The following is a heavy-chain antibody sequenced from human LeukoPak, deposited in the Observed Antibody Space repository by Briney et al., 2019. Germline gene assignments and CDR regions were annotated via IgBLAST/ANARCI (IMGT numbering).Heavy chain of an antibody. CDR2: MNPNSGTT. CDR3: ARVDGVTNFDY. Sequence: ASVKVSCKASGYTFTCYDINWVRQATAQGLEWMGWMNPNSGTTGYAQKFQGRVTITRNTSISTAYMELSSLRSEDTAVYYCARVDGVTNFDYWGQGTLVSVSS. V-gene: IGHV1-8*03. CDR1: GYTFTCYD. J-gene: IGHJ4*02. D-gene: IGHD4-23*01.